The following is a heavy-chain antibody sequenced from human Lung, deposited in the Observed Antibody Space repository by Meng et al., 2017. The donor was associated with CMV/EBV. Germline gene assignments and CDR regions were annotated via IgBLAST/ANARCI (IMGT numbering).Heavy chain of an antibody. CDR3: VKGWQNLGDY. CDR1: GYTFSSYS. D-gene: IGHD7-27*01. Sequence: GESXKISCRASGYTFSSYSMSWVRQAPGKGLEWVSSISGSGGSTYSADSVKGRLTISRDNSESTLYLQMNSLTAEDTAIYYCVKGWQNLGDYWGQGTLVPVPS. V-gene: IGHV3-23*01. CDR2: ISGSGGST. J-gene: IGHJ4*02.